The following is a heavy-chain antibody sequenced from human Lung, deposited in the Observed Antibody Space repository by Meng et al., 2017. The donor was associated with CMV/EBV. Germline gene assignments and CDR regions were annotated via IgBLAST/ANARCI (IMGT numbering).Heavy chain of an antibody. J-gene: IGHJ4*02. CDR2: ITPSGGST. CDR3: ARVNGLYLVAMTLGY. D-gene: IGHD5-12*01. CDR1: RYNLNTYL. Sequence: SRYNLNTYLLHWGRQAPGQVLEWMRSITPSGGSTNYAQKFQRSVPMTIDTSTRTIYMELSSLRSEHTALYFCARVNGLYLVAMTLGYWGQGTLVTVSS. V-gene: IGHV1-46*02.